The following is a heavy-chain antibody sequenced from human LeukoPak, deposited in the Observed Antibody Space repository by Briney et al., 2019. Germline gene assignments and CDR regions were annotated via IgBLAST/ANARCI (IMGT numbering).Heavy chain of an antibody. V-gene: IGHV3-23*01. CDR1: EFTLSNYA. CDR3: AKRPDYSTTWYYFDS. Sequence: PGGSLRLSCAASEFTLSNYAMTWVRQAPGKGPEWVSTITSGGSIFYADSVKGRFAISRDNSKNTLYLQMNSLRVEDTAVYYCAKRPDYSTTWYYFDSWGQGTLVTVSS. J-gene: IGHJ4*02. CDR2: ITSGGSI. D-gene: IGHD6-13*01.